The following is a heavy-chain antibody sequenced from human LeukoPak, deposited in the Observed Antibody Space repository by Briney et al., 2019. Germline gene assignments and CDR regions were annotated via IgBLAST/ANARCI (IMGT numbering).Heavy chain of an antibody. V-gene: IGHV4-39*01. J-gene: IGHJ5*02. CDR1: GGSISSSSYY. Sequence: SETLSLTCTVSGGSISSSSYYWGWIRQPPGKGLEWIGSIYYSGSTYYNPSLKSRVTMSVDTSKNQFSLKLSSVTAADTAVYYCARLGSSWYQNWFDPWGQGTLVTVSS. CDR2: IYYSGST. D-gene: IGHD6-13*01. CDR3: ARLGSSWYQNWFDP.